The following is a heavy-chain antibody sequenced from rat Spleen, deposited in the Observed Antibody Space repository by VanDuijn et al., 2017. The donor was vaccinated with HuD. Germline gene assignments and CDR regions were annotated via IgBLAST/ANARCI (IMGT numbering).Heavy chain of an antibody. CDR3: TGGGHSALNWFAY. Sequence: EVQLVESDGGLVQPGRSLKLSCAASGFTFSDYYMAWVRQAPTKGLEWVATISYDGSSTYYRDSVKGRFTISSDNAKDTGYLHMNNLRSEDTAMYYCTGGGHSALNWFAYWGQGTLVTVSS. CDR1: GFTFSDYY. V-gene: IGHV5-29*01. CDR2: ISYDGSST. D-gene: IGHD3-3*01. J-gene: IGHJ3*01.